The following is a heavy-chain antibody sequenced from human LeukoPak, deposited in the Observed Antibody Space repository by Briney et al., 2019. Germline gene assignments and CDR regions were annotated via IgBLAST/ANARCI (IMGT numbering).Heavy chain of an antibody. CDR2: IYSGAGT. CDR1: GFTVNSNY. D-gene: IGHD3-10*01. J-gene: IGHJ5*02. V-gene: IGHV3-66*01. Sequence: PGGSLRLSCAASGFTVNSNYMSWVRQAPGKGLEWVSVIYSGAGTYYADSVKGRFTISRDNSKNTLYLQLNSLRDEDTAIYYCTRGGDSRQWFDPWGQGTLVTVSS. CDR3: TRGGDSRQWFDP.